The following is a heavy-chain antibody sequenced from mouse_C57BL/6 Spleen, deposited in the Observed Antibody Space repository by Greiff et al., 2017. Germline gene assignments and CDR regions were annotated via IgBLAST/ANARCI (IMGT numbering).Heavy chain of an antibody. V-gene: IGHV2-4*01. CDR2: IWSGGST. J-gene: IGHJ1*03. CDR3: AKIYSNYGYFDV. D-gene: IGHD2-5*01. Sequence: VKVVESGPGLVQPSQSLSITCTVSGFSLTSYGVHWVRQPPGKGLEWLGVIWSGGSTDYNAAFISRLSISKDNSKSQVFFKMNSLQADDTAIYYCAKIYSNYGYFDVWGTGTTVTVSS. CDR1: GFSLTSYG.